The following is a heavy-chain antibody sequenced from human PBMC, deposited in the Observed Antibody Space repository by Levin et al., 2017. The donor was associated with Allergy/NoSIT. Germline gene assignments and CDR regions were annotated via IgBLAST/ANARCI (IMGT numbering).Heavy chain of an antibody. J-gene: IGHJ3*02. D-gene: IGHD6-13*01. CDR3: ASSTSYAFDI. Sequence: ASVKVSCVASGFTFSSYWMSWVRQAPGKGLEWVAHIKQDGSAQYYVDSVKGRFTISRDNAKNSLYLQMNSLRADDTAVYFCASSTSYAFDIWGQGTMLTVSS. CDR2: IKQDGSAQ. CDR1: GFTFSSYW. V-gene: IGHV3-7*01.